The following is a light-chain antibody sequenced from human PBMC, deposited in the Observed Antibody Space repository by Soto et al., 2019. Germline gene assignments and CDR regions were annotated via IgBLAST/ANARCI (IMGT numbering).Light chain of an antibody. CDR2: DTS. Sequence: EIVLTQSPGTLSLSPGQRATLSCRASQSIGSDSLAWYQQQPGQAPRLLIYDTSTRATGIPDRFGGSGSGTDFTLTISRLEPEDFAVYSCQQSCSSLWTFGRGTKVEIK. V-gene: IGKV3-20*01. CDR1: QSIGSDS. J-gene: IGKJ1*01. CDR3: QQSCSSLWT.